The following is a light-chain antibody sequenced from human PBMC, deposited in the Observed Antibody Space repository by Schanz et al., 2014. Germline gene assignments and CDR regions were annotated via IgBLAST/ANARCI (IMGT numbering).Light chain of an antibody. Sequence: QPVLTQSPSASASLGASVKLTCTLSSGHSNYAIAWHQQQPEKGPRYLMKLNSDGSHSKGDGIPDRFSGSNSGAERYLTISSLQSEDEADYYCQTWDTGIRVFGGGTKLTVL. CDR2: LNSDGSH. CDR1: SGHSNYA. CDR3: QTWDTGIRV. J-gene: IGLJ3*02. V-gene: IGLV4-69*01.